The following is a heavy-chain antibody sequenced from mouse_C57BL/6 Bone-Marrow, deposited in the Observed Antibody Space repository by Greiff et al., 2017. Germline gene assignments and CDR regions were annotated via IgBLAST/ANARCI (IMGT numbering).Heavy chain of an antibody. CDR2: INPNNGGT. CDR3: ARDSSGYVRFAY. D-gene: IGHD3-2*02. J-gene: IGHJ3*01. V-gene: IGHV1-18*01. Sequence: EVQLQQSGPELVKPGASVKIPCKASGYTFTDYNMDWVKQSHGKSLEWIGDINPNNGGTIYNQKFKGKATLTVDKSSSTAYMELRSLTSEDTAVYYCARDSSGYVRFAYWGQGTLVTVSA. CDR1: GYTFTDYN.